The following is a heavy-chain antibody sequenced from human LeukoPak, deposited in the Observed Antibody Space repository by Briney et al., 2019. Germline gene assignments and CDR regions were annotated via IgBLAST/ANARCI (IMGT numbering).Heavy chain of an antibody. CDR3: ARANYYGSGKKDLDY. J-gene: IGHJ4*02. CDR2: MNPNSGNT. Sequence: GASVKVSCKASGYTFTTYDINWVRQATGQGLEWMGWMNPNSGNTGYAQKFQGRVTMTRNTSMSTAYMELNSLRSEESAVYYCARANYYGSGKKDLDYWGQGTLVTVSS. CDR1: GYTFTTYD. V-gene: IGHV1-8*01. D-gene: IGHD3-10*01.